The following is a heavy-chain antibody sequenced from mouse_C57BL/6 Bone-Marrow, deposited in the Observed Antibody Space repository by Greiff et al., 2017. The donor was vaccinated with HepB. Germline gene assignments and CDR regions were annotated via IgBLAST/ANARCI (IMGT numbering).Heavy chain of an antibody. CDR3: ARGRGYYSYYFDY. Sequence: EVKLEESGGGLVKPGGSLKLSCAASGFTFSDYGMHWVRQAPEKGLEWVAYISSGSSTIYYADKVKGRFTISRDNAKNTLFLQMTSLRSEDTAMYYCARGRGYYSYYFDYWGQGTTLTVSS. V-gene: IGHV5-17*01. J-gene: IGHJ2*01. CDR2: ISSGSSTI. CDR1: GFTFSDYG. D-gene: IGHD2-3*01.